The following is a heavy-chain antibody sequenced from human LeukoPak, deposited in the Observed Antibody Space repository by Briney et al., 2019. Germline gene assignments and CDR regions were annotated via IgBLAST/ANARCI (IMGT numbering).Heavy chain of an antibody. CDR2: ISGSGGST. CDR1: GFTFSSYA. D-gene: IGHD3-22*01. J-gene: IGHJ4*02. CDR3: ANSDSSGYSG. Sequence: GGSLRLSCAASGFTFSSYAMSWVRQAPGKGLEWVSAISGSGGSTYYAGSVKGRFTISRDNSKNTLYLQMNSLRAEDTAVYYCANSDSSGYSGWGQGTLVTVSS. V-gene: IGHV3-23*01.